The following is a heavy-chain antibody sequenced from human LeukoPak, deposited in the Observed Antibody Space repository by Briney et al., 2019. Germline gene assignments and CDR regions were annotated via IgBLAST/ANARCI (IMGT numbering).Heavy chain of an antibody. CDR3: ARVRVVPAAPMGVFDY. J-gene: IGHJ4*02. Sequence: PSQTLSLTCTVSGGSISSGSYYWSWIRQPAGKGLEWIGRIYTSGSTNYNPSLKSRVTISVDTSRNQFSLKLSSVTAADTAVYYCARVRVVPAAPMGVFDYWGQGTLVTVSS. V-gene: IGHV4-61*02. CDR1: GGSISSGSYY. D-gene: IGHD2-2*01. CDR2: IYTSGST.